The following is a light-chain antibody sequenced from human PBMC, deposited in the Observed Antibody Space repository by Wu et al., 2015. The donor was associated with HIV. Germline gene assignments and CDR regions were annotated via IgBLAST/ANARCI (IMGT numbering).Light chain of an antibody. J-gene: IGKJ4*01. V-gene: IGKV1-9*01. CDR1: QAISSY. CDR2: AAS. CDR3: QNYNSYLLT. Sequence: DIQLTQSPSFLSASVGDRVTITCRASQAISSYLAWYQQKPGQAPKLLIYAASTLQSGVPSRFSGSGSGTEFSLTISSLQPEDFATYYCQNYNSYLLTFGGGTKVEMK.